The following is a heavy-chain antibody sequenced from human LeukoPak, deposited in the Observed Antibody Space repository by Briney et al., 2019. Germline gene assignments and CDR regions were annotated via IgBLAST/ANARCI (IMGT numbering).Heavy chain of an antibody. Sequence: SETLSLTCAVYGGSFSGYYWSWIRQPPGKGLEWIGEINHSGSTNYNPSLKSRVTISVDTSKNQFSLKLGSVTAADTAVYYCARAPPGSGGSAFDIWGQGTMVTVSS. D-gene: IGHD3-10*01. CDR1: GGSFSGYY. CDR2: INHSGST. V-gene: IGHV4-34*01. CDR3: ARAPPGSGGSAFDI. J-gene: IGHJ3*02.